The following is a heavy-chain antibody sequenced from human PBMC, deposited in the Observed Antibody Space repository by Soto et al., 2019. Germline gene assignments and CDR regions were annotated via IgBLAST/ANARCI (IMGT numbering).Heavy chain of an antibody. V-gene: IGHV3-23*01. Sequence: GGSLRLSCAASGFTFSSYAMSWVRQAPGKGLEWVSAISGSGGSTYYADSVKGRFTISRDNSKNILYLEMNSLTVDDTAVYYCANGSYGYRPDYFAFCGRGSPDPVSA. CDR1: GFTFSSYA. CDR2: ISGSGGST. J-gene: IGHJ4*02. CDR3: ANGSYGYRPDYFAF. D-gene: IGHD4-17*01.